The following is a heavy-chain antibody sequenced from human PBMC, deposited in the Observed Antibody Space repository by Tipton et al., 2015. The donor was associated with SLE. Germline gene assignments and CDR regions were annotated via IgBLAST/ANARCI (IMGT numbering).Heavy chain of an antibody. Sequence: QLVQSGGGVVQPGRSLRLSCAASGFTFSSYAMHWVRQAPGKGLEWVADIEEDGGEKFYVDSVRGRFTISRDNAKNSLYLQMDTLKAGDTAVYYCARQDAGAFDIWGQGTVVTVSS. D-gene: IGHD5-24*01. J-gene: IGHJ3*02. CDR2: IEEDGGEK. CDR1: GFTFSSYA. CDR3: ARQDAGAFDI. V-gene: IGHV3-7*03.